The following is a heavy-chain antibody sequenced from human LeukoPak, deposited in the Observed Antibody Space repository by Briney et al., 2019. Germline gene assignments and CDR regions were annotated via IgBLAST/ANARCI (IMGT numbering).Heavy chain of an antibody. D-gene: IGHD1-26*01. Sequence: ASVKVSCKASGYTFTSYYMHWVRQAPGQGLEWMGIINPSGGSTTYAQKFQGRVTMTRDTSTSTVYMELSSLRSEDTAVYYCARDLSEEPHYYYYYMDVWGKGTTVTVSS. CDR1: GYTFTSYY. CDR2: INPSGGST. V-gene: IGHV1-46*03. J-gene: IGHJ6*03. CDR3: ARDLSEEPHYYYYYMDV.